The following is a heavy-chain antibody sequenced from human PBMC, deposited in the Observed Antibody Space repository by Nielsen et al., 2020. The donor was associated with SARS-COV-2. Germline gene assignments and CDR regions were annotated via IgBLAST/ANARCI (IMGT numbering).Heavy chain of an antibody. D-gene: IGHD6-19*01. CDR1: GYSFTSYW. CDR3: ARLTYSSGRPLDY. CDR2: IYPGDSDT. V-gene: IGHV5-51*01. J-gene: IGHJ4*02. Sequence: KVSCKGSGYSFTSYWIGWVRQMPGRGLEWMGIIYPGDSDTRYSPSFQGQVTISADKSISTAYLQWSSLKASDTAMYYCARLTYSSGRPLDYWGQGTLVTVSS.